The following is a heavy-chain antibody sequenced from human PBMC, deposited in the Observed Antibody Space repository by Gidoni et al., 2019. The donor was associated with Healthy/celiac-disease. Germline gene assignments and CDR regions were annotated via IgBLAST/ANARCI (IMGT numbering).Heavy chain of an antibody. CDR2: INHSGST. CDR3: ARASMAVPYDFWSGYYNHYYYYMDV. CDR1: GGSFSGYY. J-gene: IGHJ6*03. D-gene: IGHD3-3*01. Sequence: QVQLQQWGAGLLKPSATLSLTCAVYGGSFSGYYWSWIRQPPGKGLEWIGEINHSGSTNYNPSLKSRGTISVDTSKNQFSLKLSSVTAADTAVYYCARASMAVPYDFWSGYYNHYYYYMDVWGKGTTVTVSS. V-gene: IGHV4-34*01.